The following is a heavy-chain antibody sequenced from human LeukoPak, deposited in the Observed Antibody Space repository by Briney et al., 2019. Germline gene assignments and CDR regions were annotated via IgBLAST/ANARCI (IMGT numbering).Heavy chain of an antibody. D-gene: IGHD4-23*01. Sequence: PGGSLRLSCAASGFIFSSYWMHWVRQAPGKGLEWVSAVSGSGSTTYYARSVKGRFTVSRDNSKNTLYLQMNSLRVDDTAVYYCAKSLDYGGNRARLDFWGQGTLVTVSS. J-gene: IGHJ4*02. CDR1: GFIFSSYW. CDR3: AKSLDYGGNRARLDF. V-gene: IGHV3-23*01. CDR2: VSGSGSTT.